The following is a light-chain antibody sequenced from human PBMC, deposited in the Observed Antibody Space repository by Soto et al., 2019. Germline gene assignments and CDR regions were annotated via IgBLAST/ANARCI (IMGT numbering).Light chain of an antibody. V-gene: IGKV3-15*01. CDR1: QSVSRN. J-gene: IGKJ5*01. CDR2: GSS. Sequence: DIVVSQSPLSLPVTPGEPASIXXRASQSVSRNLAWYQQKPGQAPRLXXYGSSTRATGIPARFSGSGSGTELTLTISSLQSEDFAVYYCQPYKAWPPNTFGQGTRLEIK. CDR3: QPYKAWPPNT.